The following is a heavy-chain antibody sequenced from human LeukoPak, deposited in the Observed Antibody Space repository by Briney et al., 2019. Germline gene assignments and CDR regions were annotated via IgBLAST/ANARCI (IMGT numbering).Heavy chain of an antibody. J-gene: IGHJ4*02. CDR3: ARIPPVTNIRYYFDY. CDR2: IKHSGST. D-gene: IGHD4-17*01. Sequence: SETLSLTCAVYGGSFSGYYWSWIRQPPGKGLEWIGEIKHSGSTNYNPSLKSRVTISVDTSKNQFSLKLSSVTAADTAVYYCARIPPVTNIRYYFDYWGQGTLVTVSS. V-gene: IGHV4-34*01. CDR1: GGSFSGYY.